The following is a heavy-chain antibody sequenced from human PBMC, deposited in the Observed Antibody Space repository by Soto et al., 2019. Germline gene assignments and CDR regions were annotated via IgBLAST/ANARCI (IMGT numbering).Heavy chain of an antibody. D-gene: IGHD1-1*01. V-gene: IGHV1-3*01. J-gene: IGHJ4*02. CDR2: INGGNANT. CDR3: ARDRVLTGLFGS. CDR1: GYTFTSYA. Sequence: QVQLVQSGAEVKKPGASVKVSCKASGYTFTSYAVHWVRQAPGQRLEWMGGINGGNANTKYSQKFQGSFTITRDTSATTAYMELSSLISEDPAVYYCARDRVLTGLFGSWGQGALVTVSS.